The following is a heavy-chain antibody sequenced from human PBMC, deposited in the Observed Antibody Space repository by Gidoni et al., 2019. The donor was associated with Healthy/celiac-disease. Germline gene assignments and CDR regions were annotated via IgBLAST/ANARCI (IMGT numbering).Heavy chain of an antibody. V-gene: IGHV3-21*01. CDR3: ARQHYYDSSGYWEFDY. D-gene: IGHD3-22*01. CDR2: ISSSSSYI. CDR1: GFTFSSYS. Sequence: EVQLVESGGGLVKPGGSLRLSCAASGFTFSSYSMNWVRQAPGKGLEWVSSISSSSSYIYYADSVKGRFTISRDNAKNSLYLQMNSLRAEDTAVYYCARQHYYDSSGYWEFDYWGQGTLVTVSS. J-gene: IGHJ4*02.